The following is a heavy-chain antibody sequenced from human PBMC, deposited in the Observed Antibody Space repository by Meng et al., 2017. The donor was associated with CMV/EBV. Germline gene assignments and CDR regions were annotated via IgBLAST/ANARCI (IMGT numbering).Heavy chain of an antibody. CDR1: GYTFTSYG. CDR2: ISAYNGNT. J-gene: IGHJ4*02. V-gene: IGHV1-18*01. CDR3: ARVLRYCSGGSCYSGGYYFDY. Sequence: ASVKVSCKASGYTFTSYGISWVRQAPGQGLEWMGWISAYNGNTNYAQKFQGRVTMTRDTSISTAYMELSRLRSDDTAVYYCARVLRYCSGGSCYSGGYYFDYWGQGTLVTVSS. D-gene: IGHD2-15*01.